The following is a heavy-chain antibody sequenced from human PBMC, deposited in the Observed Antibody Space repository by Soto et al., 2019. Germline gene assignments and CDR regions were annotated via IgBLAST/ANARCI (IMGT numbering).Heavy chain of an antibody. CDR3: ARDFFESSEYTTNWFDP. D-gene: IGHD3-22*01. J-gene: IGHJ5*02. CDR2: INHSGST. V-gene: IGHV4-34*01. Sequence: SETLSLTCAVYGGSFSGYYWSWIRQPPGKGLEWIGEINHSGSTNYNPSLKSRVTISVDRSKNQFSLKLSSVTAADTAVYYCARDFFESSEYTTNWFDPWGQGTLVTVSS. CDR1: GGSFSGYY.